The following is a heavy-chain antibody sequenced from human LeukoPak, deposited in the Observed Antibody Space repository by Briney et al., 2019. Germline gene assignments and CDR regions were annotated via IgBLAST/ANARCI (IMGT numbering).Heavy chain of an antibody. CDR2: IYPGDSDT. Sequence: GESLKISCKGSGYSFTSYWIAWVRQMPGKGLEWMGIIYPGDSDTRYSPSFQGQVTISADKSISTAYLQWSSLKASDTAMYYCTRRAYSSDVGNLYYGMDVWGQGTTVTVSS. J-gene: IGHJ6*02. CDR1: GYSFTSYW. D-gene: IGHD6-25*01. CDR3: TRRAYSSDVGNLYYGMDV. V-gene: IGHV5-51*01.